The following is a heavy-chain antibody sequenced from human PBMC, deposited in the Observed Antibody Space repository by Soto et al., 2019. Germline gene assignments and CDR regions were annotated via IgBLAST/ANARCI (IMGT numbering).Heavy chain of an antibody. CDR3: VGFKSSTIFSP. CDR1: GCSISSAPSY. D-gene: IGHD3-9*01. J-gene: IGHJ5*02. CDR2: VFYSGRT. V-gene: IGHV4-39*01. Sequence: XETLSLTCTVSGCSISSAPSYWAWIRQPPGKGLEWIGHVFYSGRTTYSPSLRSRVSISADTSKNQFSLKLSSMTAADAAVYFCVGFKSSTIFSPWGQGTLVTVSS.